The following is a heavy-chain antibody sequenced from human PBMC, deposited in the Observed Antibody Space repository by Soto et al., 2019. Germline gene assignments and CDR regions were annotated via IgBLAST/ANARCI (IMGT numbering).Heavy chain of an antibody. V-gene: IGHV3-30*18. CDR2: ISYDGSNK. CDR1: GFTFSSYG. J-gene: IGHJ6*02. CDR3: AKASVVVVSYYCYGMEV. D-gene: IGHD3-22*01. Sequence: SLRLSCARSGFTFSSYGMHGVRQKPVKVLEWVAVISYDGSNKYYADSVKGRFTISRDNSKNTLYLQMNSLRAEDTAVYYCAKASVVVVSYYCYGMEVWGQGTTVTVSS.